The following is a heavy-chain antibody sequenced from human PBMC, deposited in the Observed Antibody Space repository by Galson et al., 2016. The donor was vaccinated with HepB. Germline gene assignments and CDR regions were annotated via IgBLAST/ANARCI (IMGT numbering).Heavy chain of an antibody. CDR3: ARGRAAMDV. CDR1: GFNIRAYA. J-gene: IGHJ6*02. V-gene: IGHV3-30*04. D-gene: IGHD3-10*01. Sequence: SLRLSCAASGFNIRAYAMFWVRQAPGRGLEWLSVTSFDGKNNDYADAVKGRFTMSRDNSQNTVPLFLSGLRPEDSATYYCARGRAAMDVWGQGTTVFVSS. CDR2: TSFDGKNN.